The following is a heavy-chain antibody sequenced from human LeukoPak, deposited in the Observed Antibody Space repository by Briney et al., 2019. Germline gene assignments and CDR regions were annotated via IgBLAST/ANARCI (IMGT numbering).Heavy chain of an antibody. Sequence: GGSLRLSCAASGFTFSSYWMSWVRQAPGKGLEWVANIKQDGSEKYYADSVKGRFTISRDNSKNTLYLQMNSLRAEDTAVYYCAKDYFLRITMIVVVMPDYWGQGTLVTVSS. D-gene: IGHD3-22*01. V-gene: IGHV3-7*01. CDR1: GFTFSSYW. J-gene: IGHJ4*02. CDR3: AKDYFLRITMIVVVMPDY. CDR2: IKQDGSEK.